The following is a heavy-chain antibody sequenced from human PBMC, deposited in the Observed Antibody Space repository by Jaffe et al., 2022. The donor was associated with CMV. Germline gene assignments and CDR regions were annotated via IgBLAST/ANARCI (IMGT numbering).Heavy chain of an antibody. CDR3: ARSPYCSGASCFRRALAS. Sequence: QVQLVQSGTEVKKPGSSVKVSCKASGDTFGSFAITWVRQAPGQGLELMGGIIPISGTVTYAQRFKGRVTFTADESTSTVFMEVSSLRSEDTAVYYCARSPYCSGASCFRRALASWGRGTLVTVSS. J-gene: IGHJ4*02. CDR1: GDTFGSFA. CDR2: IIPISGTV. D-gene: IGHD2-15*01. V-gene: IGHV1-69*01.